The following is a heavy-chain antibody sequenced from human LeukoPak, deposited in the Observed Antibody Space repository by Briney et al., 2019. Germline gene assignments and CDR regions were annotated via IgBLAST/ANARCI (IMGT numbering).Heavy chain of an antibody. D-gene: IGHD6-13*01. CDR3: ARDALGIAAAGTPFDP. J-gene: IGHJ5*02. CDR2: INPNSGGT. CDR1: GYTFTGYY. Sequence: ASVKVSCKASGYTFTGYYMHWVRQAPGQGLEWMGRINPNSGGTNYAQKFQGRVTMTRDTSISTAYMELSRLRSDDTAVYYCARDALGIAAAGTPFDPWGQRTLVTVSS. V-gene: IGHV1-2*06.